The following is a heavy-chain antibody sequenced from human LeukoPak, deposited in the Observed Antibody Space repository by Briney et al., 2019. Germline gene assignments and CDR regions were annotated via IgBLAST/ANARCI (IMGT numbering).Heavy chain of an antibody. CDR1: GYTFTSHG. CDR3: AASYYGSGSYYSISSYYYYYGMDV. J-gene: IGHJ6*02. CDR2: ISAYNGNT. Sequence: ASVKVSCKASGYTFTSHGISWVRQAPGQGLEWMGWISAYNGNTNYAQKLQGRVTMTTDTSTSTAYMELSSLRSEDTAVYYCAASYYGSGSYYSISSYYYYYGMDVWGQGTTVTVSS. V-gene: IGHV1-18*01. D-gene: IGHD3-10*01.